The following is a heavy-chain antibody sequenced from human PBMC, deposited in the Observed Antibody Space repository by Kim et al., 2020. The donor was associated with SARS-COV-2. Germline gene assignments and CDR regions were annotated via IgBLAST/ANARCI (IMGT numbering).Heavy chain of an antibody. CDR2: AKYRSKWYN. J-gene: IGHJ3*02. Sequence: SQTLSLTCAISGDSVSSNSAAWNWIRQSPSRGLEWLGRAKYRSKWYNDYAVSVKSRMAINPETSKNQFSLQLNSVTPEDTAVYYCARSQSAVGSFNIWGQGTMVTVSS. CDR3: ARSQSAVGSFNI. D-gene: IGHD6-13*01. V-gene: IGHV6-1*01. CDR1: GDSVSSNSAA.